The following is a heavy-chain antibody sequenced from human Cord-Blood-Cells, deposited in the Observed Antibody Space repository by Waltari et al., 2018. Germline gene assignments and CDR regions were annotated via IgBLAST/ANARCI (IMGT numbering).Heavy chain of an antibody. D-gene: IGHD1-7*01. Sequence: QVQLVQSGAEVKKPGSSVKVSCKASGGTFSSYAISWVRQAPGQGLEWMGGIIPIFGTANYAQKFQGRGTITADKSTSTAYMELSSLRSEDTAVYYCARDPPRITGTTHPDAFDIWGQGTMVTVSS. CDR3: ARDPPRITGTTHPDAFDI. V-gene: IGHV1-69*06. J-gene: IGHJ3*02. CDR2: IIPIFGTA. CDR1: GGTFSSYA.